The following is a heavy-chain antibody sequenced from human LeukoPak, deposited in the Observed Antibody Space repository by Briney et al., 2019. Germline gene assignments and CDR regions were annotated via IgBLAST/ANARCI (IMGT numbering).Heavy chain of an antibody. CDR2: IKTDGSIT. V-gene: IGHV3-74*01. CDR3: ARDPRISTVLTPFDY. CDR1: GFSLNSYW. Sequence: GGSLRLSCAGSGFSLNSYWMHWVRQAPGKGLEWVSGIKTDGSITTYADSVRGRFTISRDNDKNTLYLQMNSLRAEGTAVYYCARDPRISTVLTPFDYWGQGTLVTVSS. D-gene: IGHD4-17*01. J-gene: IGHJ4*02.